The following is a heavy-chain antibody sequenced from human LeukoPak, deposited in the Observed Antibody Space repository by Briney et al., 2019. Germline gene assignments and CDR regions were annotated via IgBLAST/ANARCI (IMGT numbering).Heavy chain of an antibody. J-gene: IGHJ4*02. D-gene: IGHD3-3*01. CDR3: ARKLGYDFWSAYYWDY. V-gene: IGHV3-48*03. CDR2: ISSSGSTT. Sequence: GGSLRLSCAASGFIFSSYEMNWVRQGPGKGLEWVSYISSSGSTTYYADSVKGRFTISRDNAKNSLYLQMNSLRAEDTAVYYCARKLGYDFWSAYYWDYWGQGTLVTVSS. CDR1: GFIFSSYE.